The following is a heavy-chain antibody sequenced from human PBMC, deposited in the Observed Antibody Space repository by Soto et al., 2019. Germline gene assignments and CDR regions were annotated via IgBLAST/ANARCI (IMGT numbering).Heavy chain of an antibody. V-gene: IGHV4-30-2*01. J-gene: IGHJ4*02. CDR1: GGSISSGGYS. CDR3: VRVPDY. CDR2: IYHSGST. Sequence: SSETLSLTCAVSGGSISSGGYSWSWIRQPPGKGLDWIGYIYHSGSTYYNPSLKSRVTISVDRSKNQFSLKLSSVTAADTAVYYCVRVPDYWGQGTQVTVSS.